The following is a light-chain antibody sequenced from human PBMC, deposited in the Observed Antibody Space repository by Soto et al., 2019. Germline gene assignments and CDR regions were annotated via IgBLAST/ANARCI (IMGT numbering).Light chain of an antibody. CDR1: HSVSSSY. CDR3: QQYGSSPLT. Sequence: EIVLTQSPGTLSLSPGERATLSCRASHSVSSSYLAWYQQKPGQAPRLLIYGASSRATGIPDRFSGSGSGTDFTLTISRLETEDFAVYYWQQYGSSPLTFGQGTKVEIK. CDR2: GAS. V-gene: IGKV3-20*01. J-gene: IGKJ1*01.